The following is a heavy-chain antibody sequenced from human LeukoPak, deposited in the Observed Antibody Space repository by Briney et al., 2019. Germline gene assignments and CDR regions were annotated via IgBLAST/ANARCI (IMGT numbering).Heavy chain of an antibody. CDR3: ARVSGPYYGSGSYYKRLGWFDP. CDR1: GYTFTSYY. Sequence: ASVKVSCKASGYTFTSYYMHWVRQAPGKGLEWMGIINPSGGRTSYAQKFQGRVTMTRDMSTSTVYMELSSLRSEDTAVYYCARVSGPYYGSGSYYKRLGWFDPWGQGTLVTVSS. CDR2: INPSGGRT. D-gene: IGHD3-10*01. J-gene: IGHJ5*02. V-gene: IGHV1-46*01.